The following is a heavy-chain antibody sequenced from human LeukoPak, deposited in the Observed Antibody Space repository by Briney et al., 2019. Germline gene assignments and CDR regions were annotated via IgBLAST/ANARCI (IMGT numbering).Heavy chain of an antibody. D-gene: IGHD6-13*01. CDR1: GYTFTNYY. CDR2: IIPSDGFT. Sequence: ASVKVSCKASGYTFTNYYIHWVRQAPGQGLEWMGMIIPSDGFTTYAQKFQGRLAMTRDTSTSTVYMELSSLRSEDTAVYYCARDPGIAAAGTILFYYYYYMDVWGKGTTVTVSS. V-gene: IGHV1-46*01. J-gene: IGHJ6*03. CDR3: ARDPGIAAAGTILFYYYYYMDV.